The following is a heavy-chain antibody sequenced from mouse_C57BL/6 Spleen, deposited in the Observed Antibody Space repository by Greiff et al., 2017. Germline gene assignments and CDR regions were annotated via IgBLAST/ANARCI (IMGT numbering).Heavy chain of an antibody. J-gene: IGHJ4*01. CDR3: TEDSNYDYAMDY. D-gene: IGHD2-5*01. CDR2: IRLKSDNYAT. V-gene: IGHV6-3*01. Sequence: EVKLMESGGGLVQPGGSMKLSCVASGFTFSNYWMNWVRQSPEKGLEWVAQIRLKSDNYATHYAESVKGRFTISRDDSNSSVYLQMNNLRAEDTGMYYCTEDSNYDYAMDYWGQGTSVTVSS. CDR1: GFTFSNYW.